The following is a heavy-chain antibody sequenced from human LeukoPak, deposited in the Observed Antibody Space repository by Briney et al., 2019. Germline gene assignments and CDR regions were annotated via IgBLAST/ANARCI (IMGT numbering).Heavy chain of an antibody. Sequence: GGSLRLSCAASRFTFSSCAMHWVRQAPGKGLEWVAVISYDGSNEYYADSVKGRFTISRDDSRNTLYLQMNSLRGDDTAVYYCAKDVGKWESLHFFDYWGQGTLVTVSS. D-gene: IGHD1-26*01. CDR3: AKDVGKWESLHFFDY. CDR1: RFTFSSCA. J-gene: IGHJ4*02. V-gene: IGHV3-30-3*01. CDR2: ISYDGSNE.